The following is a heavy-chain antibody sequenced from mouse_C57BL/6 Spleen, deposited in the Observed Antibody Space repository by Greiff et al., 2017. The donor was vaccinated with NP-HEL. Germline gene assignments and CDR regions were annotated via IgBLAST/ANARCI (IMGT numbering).Heavy chain of an antibody. J-gene: IGHJ4*01. CDR3: ARKDYGAMDY. CDR2: IDPSDSET. V-gene: IGHV1-52*01. CDR1: GYTFTSYW. Sequence: QVHLQQPGAELVRPGSSVKLSCKASGYTFTSYWMHWVKQRPIQGLEWIGNIDPSDSETHYNQKFKDKATLTVDKSSSTAYMQLSSLTSEDSAVYYCARKDYGAMDYWGQGTSVTVSS. D-gene: IGHD2-4*01.